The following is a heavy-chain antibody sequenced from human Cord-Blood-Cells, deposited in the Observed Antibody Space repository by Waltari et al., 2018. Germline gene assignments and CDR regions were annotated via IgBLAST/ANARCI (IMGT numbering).Heavy chain of an antibody. CDR1: GFTFSSYA. Sequence: EVQLLESGVGLVQPGGSLRLSCAASGFTFSSYAMRWVRQAPGKGLEWVSAIRGSGGSTYYADSVKGRFTISRDNSKNTLYLQMNSLRAEDTAVYYCAKALAAADDAFDIWGQGTMVTVSS. CDR3: AKALAAADDAFDI. V-gene: IGHV3-23*01. J-gene: IGHJ3*02. D-gene: IGHD6-13*01. CDR2: IRGSGGST.